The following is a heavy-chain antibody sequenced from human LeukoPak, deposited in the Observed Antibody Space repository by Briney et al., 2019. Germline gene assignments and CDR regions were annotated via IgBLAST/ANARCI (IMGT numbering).Heavy chain of an antibody. J-gene: IGHJ4*02. D-gene: IGHD5-18*01. CDR1: GFTVSSNY. CDR3: ARGPPGYSYGDTFDY. Sequence: PGGSLRLSCAASGFTVSSNYMSWVRQAPGKGLEWVSGIYSGGSTYYADSVKGRFTISRDNSKNTLYLQMNSLRAGDTAVYYCARGPPGYSYGDTFDYWGQGTLVTVSS. CDR2: IYSGGST. V-gene: IGHV3-66*01.